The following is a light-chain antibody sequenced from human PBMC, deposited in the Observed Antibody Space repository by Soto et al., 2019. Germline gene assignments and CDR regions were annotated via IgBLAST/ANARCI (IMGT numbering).Light chain of an antibody. J-gene: IGLJ1*01. Sequence: QSAVTQPPSASGSPGQSVTISCTGTSSDVGGYNFVSWYQQQPGKAPKLIIYEINKRPSGVPDRFSGSKSGNTASLTVSGLQAEDEADYYCTSYAGSNNRYVFGTGTKLTVL. CDR2: EIN. V-gene: IGLV2-8*01. CDR1: SSDVGGYNF. CDR3: TSYAGSNNRYV.